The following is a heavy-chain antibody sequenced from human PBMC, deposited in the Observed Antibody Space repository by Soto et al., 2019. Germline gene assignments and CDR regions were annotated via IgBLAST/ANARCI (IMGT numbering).Heavy chain of an antibody. CDR2: VSPYNGNT. J-gene: IGHJ6*02. CDR1: GYSFISYE. Sequence: QVQLVQSGAEVKKPGASVKVSCKASGYSFISYEISWVRQAPGQGLEWMGWVSPYNGNTNYVQKLQGRVTMTTDTSTSTIYMELRSLRSDDTAVYYCARRNVVVVVNHDYYYGMDVWGQGTTVTVSS. D-gene: IGHD2-15*01. V-gene: IGHV1-18*01. CDR3: ARRNVVVVVNHDYYYGMDV.